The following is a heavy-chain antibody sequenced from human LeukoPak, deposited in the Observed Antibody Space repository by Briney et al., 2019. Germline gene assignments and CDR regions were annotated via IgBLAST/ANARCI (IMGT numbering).Heavy chain of an antibody. CDR2: INPNSGGT. CDR3: ARSEPTSYYYDSSGYYLNAFDT. V-gene: IGHV1-2*02. J-gene: IGHJ3*02. CDR1: GYTFTGYY. Sequence: ASVKVSCKASGYTFTGYYMHWVRQAPGQGLEWMGWINPNSGGTNYAQKFQGRVTMTRDTSISTAYMELSRLRSDDTAVYYCARSEPTSYYYDSSGYYLNAFDTWGQGTMVTVSS. D-gene: IGHD3-22*01.